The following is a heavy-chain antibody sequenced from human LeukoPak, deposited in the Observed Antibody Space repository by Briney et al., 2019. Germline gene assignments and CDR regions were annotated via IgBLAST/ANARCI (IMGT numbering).Heavy chain of an antibody. J-gene: IGHJ6*02. Sequence: GGSLRLSCAASGVTVPDNYMNWVRQSSGKGLEWVSVIYGGGDTNYADSVKGRFIISRDTSKNPVYLQMNSLGAEDTAVYYCVREAVMPVAPSTIGTSGRPLYEYYGLDVWGQGTTVIVSS. CDR2: IYGGGDT. CDR3: VREAVMPVAPSTIGTSGRPLYEYYGLDV. CDR1: GVTVPDNY. D-gene: IGHD6-13*01. V-gene: IGHV3-53*01.